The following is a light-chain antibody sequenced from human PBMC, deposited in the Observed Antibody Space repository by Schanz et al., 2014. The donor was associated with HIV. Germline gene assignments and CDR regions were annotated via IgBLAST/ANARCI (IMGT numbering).Light chain of an antibody. CDR3: QQYGSPPYT. J-gene: IGKJ2*01. Sequence: EIVLTQSPGTLSLSPGERATLSCRASESVNTNYLAWYQQRPGQGPRLLIYGASNRATGIPDRFSGSGSGTDFTLTISRLEPEDFAVYYCQQYGSPPYTFGQGTKLEIK. CDR2: GAS. CDR1: ESVNTNY. V-gene: IGKV3-20*01.